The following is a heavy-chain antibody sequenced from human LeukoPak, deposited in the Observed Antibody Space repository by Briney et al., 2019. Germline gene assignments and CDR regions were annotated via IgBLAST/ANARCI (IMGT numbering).Heavy chain of an antibody. Sequence: SETLSLTCAVYGGSFSGYYWSWIRQPPGKGLEWIGVINHSGSTNYNPSLKSRVTISVDTSKNQFSLKLSSVTAADTAVYYCARRSIAAAGPFDPWGQGTLVTVSS. CDR3: ARRSIAAAGPFDP. CDR1: GGSFSGYY. D-gene: IGHD6-13*01. J-gene: IGHJ5*02. CDR2: INHSGST. V-gene: IGHV4-34*01.